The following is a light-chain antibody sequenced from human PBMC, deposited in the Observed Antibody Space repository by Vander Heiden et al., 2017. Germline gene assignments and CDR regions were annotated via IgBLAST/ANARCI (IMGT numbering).Light chain of an antibody. J-gene: IGLJ1*01. V-gene: IGLV2-14*03. CDR2: DVS. Sequence: QSALTQPASVSGSPGQSITIPCTGTSSDVGGSNYVSWYQQHPGKAPILMIYDVSKRPSGTSNRFSGSKSGNTASLTISGRQAEDEADYYCSSYTTSGTLVFATGTKVTVL. CDR3: SSYTTSGTLV. CDR1: SSDVGGSNY.